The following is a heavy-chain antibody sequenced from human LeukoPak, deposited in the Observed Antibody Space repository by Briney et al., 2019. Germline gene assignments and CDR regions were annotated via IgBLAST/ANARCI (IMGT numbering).Heavy chain of an antibody. V-gene: IGHV4-59*01. J-gene: IGHJ4*02. CDR2: IYYSGST. CDR3: ARSGYSGYDPFDY. Sequence: SETLSLTCTVSGGSISSYYWSWIRQPPGKGLEWIGYIYYSGSTNYNPSLKSRVTISVDTSKNQFSLGLSSVTAADTAVYYCARSGYSGYDPFDYWGQGTLVTVSS. CDR1: GGSISSYY. D-gene: IGHD5-12*01.